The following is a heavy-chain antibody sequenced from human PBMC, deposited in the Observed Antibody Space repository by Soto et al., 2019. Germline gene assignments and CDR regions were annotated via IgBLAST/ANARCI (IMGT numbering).Heavy chain of an antibody. CDR1: GGSISSYY. D-gene: IGHD6-13*01. CDR2: IYYSGST. Sequence: SETLSLTCTVSGGSISSYYWSWIRQPPGKGLEWIGYIYYSGSTNYNPSLKSRVTISVDTSKNQFSLKLSSVTAADTAVYYCAARIAAAGNWFDPWGQGTLVTVSS. V-gene: IGHV4-59*01. J-gene: IGHJ5*02. CDR3: AARIAAAGNWFDP.